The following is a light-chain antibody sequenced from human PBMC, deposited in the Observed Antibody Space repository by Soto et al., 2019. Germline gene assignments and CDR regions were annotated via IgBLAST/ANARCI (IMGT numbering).Light chain of an antibody. V-gene: IGLV2-14*01. CDR1: SSDVGGYNY. J-gene: IGLJ1*01. CDR2: EVS. Sequence: QSALTRPASVSGSPGQSITLSCTGTSSDVGGYNYVSWYQQHPGKAPKLMIYEVSNRPSGVSNRFSGSKSGNTASLTISGLQAEDEADYYCSSYTGSSTPYVFGTGTKLTVL. CDR3: SSYTGSSTPYV.